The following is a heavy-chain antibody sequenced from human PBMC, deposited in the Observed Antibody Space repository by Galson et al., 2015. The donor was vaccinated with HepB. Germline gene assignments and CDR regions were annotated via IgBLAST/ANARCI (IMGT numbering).Heavy chain of an antibody. Sequence: SLRLSCAASGFTFSNYGMHWVRQAPGKGLEWVAIIWYDGSKKYYADSVKGRFTISRDNYKNTLYLQMNTLRADDTAVYYCARADIGTSGTFPKFDPWGQGTLVTVSS. D-gene: IGHD6-13*01. CDR3: ARADIGTSGTFPKFDP. V-gene: IGHV3-33*01. J-gene: IGHJ5*02. CDR1: GFTFSNYG. CDR2: IWYDGSKK.